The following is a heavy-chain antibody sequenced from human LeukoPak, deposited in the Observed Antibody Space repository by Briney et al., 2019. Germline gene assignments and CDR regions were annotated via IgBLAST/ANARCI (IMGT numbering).Heavy chain of an antibody. V-gene: IGHV3-43D*03. CDR1: GFTFDDYA. Sequence: GGSLRLSCAASGFTFDDYAMHWVRQAPGKGLGWVSLISWDGGSTYYADSVEGRFTISRDNSKNSLYLQMNSLRAEDTALYYCAKPYCSSTSCYRNDAFDIWGQGTMVTVSS. CDR3: AKPYCSSTSCYRNDAFDI. CDR2: ISWDGGST. J-gene: IGHJ3*02. D-gene: IGHD2-2*01.